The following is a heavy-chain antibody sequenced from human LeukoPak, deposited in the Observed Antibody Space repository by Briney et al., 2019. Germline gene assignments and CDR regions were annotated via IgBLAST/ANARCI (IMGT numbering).Heavy chain of an antibody. D-gene: IGHD6-13*01. V-gene: IGHV3-74*01. Sequence: GESLRLTCEASGFTFRSYWMHWVRQAPGKGLMWVSRIETDGSSTNYADSVKGRFTISRDNARNTVYLQMNSLRADDTAVYYCARDPSSWNGFFDSWGQGTLVTVSS. CDR2: IETDGSST. J-gene: IGHJ4*02. CDR1: GFTFRSYW. CDR3: ARDPSSWNGFFDS.